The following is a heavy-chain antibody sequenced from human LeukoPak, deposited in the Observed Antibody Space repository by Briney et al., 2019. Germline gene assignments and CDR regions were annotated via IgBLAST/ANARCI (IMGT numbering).Heavy chain of an antibody. CDR3: ARDLGAARPNWFDP. V-gene: IGHV1-18*01. D-gene: IGHD6-6*01. Sequence: ASVKVSCKASGYTFTSYGISWVRQAPGQGLEWMGWISAYNGDTNYAQKLQGRVTMTTDTSTSTAYMELRSLRSDDTAVYYCARDLGAARPNWFDPWGQGTLVTVSS. J-gene: IGHJ5*02. CDR2: ISAYNGDT. CDR1: GYTFTSYG.